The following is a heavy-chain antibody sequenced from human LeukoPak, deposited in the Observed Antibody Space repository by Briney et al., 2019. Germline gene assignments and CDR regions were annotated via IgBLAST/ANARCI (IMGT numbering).Heavy chain of an antibody. V-gene: IGHV4-4*07. Sequence: SETLSLTCTVSGGSISSYYWSWIRQPAGKGLEWIGRIYTSGSTNYNPSLKSRVTISVDTSKNQFSLKLSSVTAADTAVYYCARASGYYDSSGYPPDYWGQGTLVTVSS. CDR2: IYTSGST. J-gene: IGHJ4*02. CDR1: GGSISSYY. CDR3: ARASGYYDSSGYPPDY. D-gene: IGHD3-22*01.